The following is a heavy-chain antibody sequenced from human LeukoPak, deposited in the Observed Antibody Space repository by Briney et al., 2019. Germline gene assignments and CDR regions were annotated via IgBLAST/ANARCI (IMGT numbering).Heavy chain of an antibody. J-gene: IGHJ4*02. V-gene: IGHV3-74*01. Sequence: GGSLRLSCAAAAFTFSSYWMHWGRQAPGKWLMWVSHVNSDGSSTNYADSVWGRFTISRDNAKTTMYLQMNSLRDEDTAVYYCARGGSYSSFDYWGRGTVVAVSS. CDR3: ARGGSYSSFDY. CDR1: AFTFSSYW. CDR2: VNSDGSST. D-gene: IGHD1-26*01.